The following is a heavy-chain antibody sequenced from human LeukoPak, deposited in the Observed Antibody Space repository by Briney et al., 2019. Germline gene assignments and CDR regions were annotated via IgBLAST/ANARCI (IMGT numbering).Heavy chain of an antibody. CDR3: ARHWCDRSGYLHFDY. CDR2: IYYSGST. J-gene: IGHJ4*02. V-gene: IGHV4-39*01. CDR1: GGSISSRSYY. D-gene: IGHD3-22*01. Sequence: SETLSLTCSVSGGSISSRSYYWGWIRQPPGKGLEWIGSIYYSGSTYYNPSLKSRVTTSVDTSKNQFSLKLSSVTAADTAVYYCARHWCDRSGYLHFDYWGQGTLVTVSS.